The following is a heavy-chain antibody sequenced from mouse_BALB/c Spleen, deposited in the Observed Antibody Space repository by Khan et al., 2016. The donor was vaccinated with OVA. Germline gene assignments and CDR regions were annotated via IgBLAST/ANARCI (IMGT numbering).Heavy chain of an antibody. Sequence: QVQLKQSGAELVKPGASVKLSCKTSGYTFTSYWIQWVKQRPGHGLGWIGEIFPGTGTTYYNENFKGKATLTVDTSSSTAFMQLSSLTSEDSAVYFCARAYCCNYEFAYWGQGTLVTVSA. V-gene: IGHV1S132*01. D-gene: IGHD2-10*01. J-gene: IGHJ3*01. CDR2: IFPGTGTT. CDR1: GYTFTSYW. CDR3: ARAYCCNYEFAY.